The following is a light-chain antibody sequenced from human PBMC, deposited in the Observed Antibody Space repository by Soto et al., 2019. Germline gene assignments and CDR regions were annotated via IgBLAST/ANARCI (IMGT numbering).Light chain of an antibody. CDR2: GAS. CDR1: QSVSSSY. CDR3: QQYGSSPYT. J-gene: IGKJ5*01. V-gene: IGKV3-20*01. Sequence: EIVLTQSPGTLSLSPGERATLSCRASQSVSSSYLAWYQQKPGQAPRLLIYGASSRATGIPDRFSGSGSGTDFTLTISRLEPEDFAVDYGQQYGSSPYTFGQGTRLEI.